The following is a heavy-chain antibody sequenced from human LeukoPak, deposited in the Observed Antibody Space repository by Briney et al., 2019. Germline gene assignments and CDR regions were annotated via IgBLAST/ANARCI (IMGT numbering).Heavy chain of an antibody. V-gene: IGHV4-30-2*01. Sequence: PSETLSLTCAVSGGSISSGGYSWSWIRQPPGKGLEWIGYIYHSGSTYYNPSLKSRVTISVDRSKNPLALKLSSVTAADTAVYYCARGPYGDYDGGAFDIWGQGTMVTVSS. J-gene: IGHJ3*02. CDR2: IYHSGST. CDR3: ARGPYGDYDGGAFDI. CDR1: GGSISSGGYS. D-gene: IGHD4-17*01.